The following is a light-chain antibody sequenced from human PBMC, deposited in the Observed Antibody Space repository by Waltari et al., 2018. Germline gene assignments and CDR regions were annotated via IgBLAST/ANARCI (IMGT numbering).Light chain of an antibody. V-gene: IGKV1-9*01. CDR2: AAS. CDR1: QGISYF. J-gene: IGKJ4*02. CDR3: QHLNSSPPL. Sequence: IQLAQSPASLSAYVGDRVTITCRASQGISYFLAWYQQKPGKAPKVLIYAASTLQSGVPSRFSGSGSGTDFTLAISSLQPEDFATYYCQHLNSSPPLFGGGTKVEIK.